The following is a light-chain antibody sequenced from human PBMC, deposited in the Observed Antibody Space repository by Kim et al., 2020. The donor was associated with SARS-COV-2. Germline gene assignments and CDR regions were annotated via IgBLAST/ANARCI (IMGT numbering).Light chain of an antibody. CDR1: QSISSW. J-gene: IGKJ1*01. Sequence: DIQMTQSPSTLSASVGDRVTITCRASQSISSWLAWYQQKPGKAPKLLIYDASSLESGVPTRFSGSGSGTEFTLTISSLQPDDFATYYCQQLWTFGQGTKLDIK. CDR2: DAS. V-gene: IGKV1-5*01. CDR3: QQLWT.